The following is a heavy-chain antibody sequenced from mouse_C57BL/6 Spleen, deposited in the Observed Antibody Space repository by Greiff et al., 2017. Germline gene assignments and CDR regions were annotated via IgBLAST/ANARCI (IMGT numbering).Heavy chain of an antibody. CDR2: ISYDGSN. D-gene: IGHD1-3*01. Sequence: EVKLQESGPGLVKPSQSLSLTCSVTGYSITSGYYWNWIRQFPGNKLEWMGYISYDGSNNYNPSLKNRISITRDTSKNQFFLKLNSVTTEDTATYYCARRLIPYYAMDYWGQGTSVTVSS. J-gene: IGHJ4*01. V-gene: IGHV3-6*01. CDR3: ARRLIPYYAMDY. CDR1: GYSITSGYY.